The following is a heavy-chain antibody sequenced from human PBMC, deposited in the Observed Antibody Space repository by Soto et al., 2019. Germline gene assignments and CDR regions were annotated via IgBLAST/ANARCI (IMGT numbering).Heavy chain of an antibody. V-gene: IGHV3-23*01. CDR3: AKDGEYDFWSGYHDDY. J-gene: IGHJ4*02. D-gene: IGHD3-3*01. CDR2: ISGSGGST. CDR1: GFTFSSYA. Sequence: GGSLRLSCAASGFTFSSYAMSWVRQAPGKGLEWVSAISGSGGSTYYADSVKGRFTISRDNSKNTLYLQMNSLRAEDTAVYYCAKDGEYDFWSGYHDDYWGQGTLVTVSS.